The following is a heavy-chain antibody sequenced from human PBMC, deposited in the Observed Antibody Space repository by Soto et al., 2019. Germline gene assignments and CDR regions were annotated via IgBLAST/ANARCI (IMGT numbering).Heavy chain of an antibody. CDR1: GFSLTTNGVG. D-gene: IGHD1-1*01. Sequence: QITLKESGPALVTPTQTLTLTCTFSGFSLTTNGVGVGWIRQPPGEALEWLALIYWDDDESYRPSLRSRLAISKDTSKNQVVLTMTNMDPVDTATYFCAHRLCGKRSPWNWGYFDFWGQGTLVTVSS. CDR3: AHRLCGKRSPWNWGYFDF. CDR2: IYWDDDE. V-gene: IGHV2-5*02. J-gene: IGHJ4*02.